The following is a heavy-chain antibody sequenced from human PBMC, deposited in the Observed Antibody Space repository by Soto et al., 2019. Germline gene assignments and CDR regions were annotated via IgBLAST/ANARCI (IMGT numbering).Heavy chain of an antibody. Sequence: PGESLKISCKGSGYSFTSYWIGWVRQMPGKGLEWMGIIYPGDSDTRYSPSFQGQVTISADKSISTAYLQWSSLKASDTAMYYCARGSIAAAGYSYYYGMDVWGQGTTVTVSS. CDR2: IYPGDSDT. D-gene: IGHD6-13*01. J-gene: IGHJ6*02. CDR1: GYSFTSYW. V-gene: IGHV5-51*01. CDR3: ARGSIAAAGYSYYYGMDV.